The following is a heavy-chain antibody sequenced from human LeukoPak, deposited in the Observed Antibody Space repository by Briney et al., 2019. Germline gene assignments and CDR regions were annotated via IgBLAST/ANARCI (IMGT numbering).Heavy chain of an antibody. J-gene: IGHJ3*02. CDR2: IKQDGSEK. Sequence: GGSLRLSCAASGFTFSSYWMSWVRQAPGKGLEWVANIKQDGSEKYYVDSVKGRFTISRDNAKNSLYLQMNSLRAEDTAVYYCARDTYYDILTGYYPHDAFDIWGQGTMVTVS. D-gene: IGHD3-9*01. CDR3: ARDTYYDILTGYYPHDAFDI. V-gene: IGHV3-7*01. CDR1: GFTFSSYW.